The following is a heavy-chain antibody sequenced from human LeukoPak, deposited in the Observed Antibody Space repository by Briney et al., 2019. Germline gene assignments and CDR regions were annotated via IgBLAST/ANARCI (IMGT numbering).Heavy chain of an antibody. Sequence: GGSLRLSCAVSGLTFSSSWMDWVRQAPGKGLEWVSHITASGTAMFYADSVKGRFTISRDNAKNSLYLQMNSLRDEDTAVYYCASSGSYRFDYWGQGTLVTVSS. CDR3: ASSGSYRFDY. V-gene: IGHV3-48*02. CDR1: GLTFSSSW. CDR2: ITASGTAM. J-gene: IGHJ4*02. D-gene: IGHD1-26*01.